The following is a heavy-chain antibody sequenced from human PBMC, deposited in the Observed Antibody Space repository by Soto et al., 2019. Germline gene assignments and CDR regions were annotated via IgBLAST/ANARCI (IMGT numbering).Heavy chain of an antibody. Sequence: QVQLQESGPGLMKPSQTLSLTCTVSGGSISSGGYYWSWIRQHPGKGLEWIGYIYYSGSTYYNPPLKSRVTISVDASKDQFSLKRSSVTAADTAVYYCARVCGGDFHHGMDVWGHGTTVTVSS. CDR2: IYYSGST. D-gene: IGHD2-21*02. V-gene: IGHV4-31*03. CDR3: ARVCGGDFHHGMDV. CDR1: GGSISSGGYY. J-gene: IGHJ6*02.